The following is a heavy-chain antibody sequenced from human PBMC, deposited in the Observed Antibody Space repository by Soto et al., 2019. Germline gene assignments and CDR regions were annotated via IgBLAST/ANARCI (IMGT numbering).Heavy chain of an antibody. V-gene: IGHV1-18*01. J-gene: IGHJ4*02. CDR3: ASSLLVGYGLEGESD. D-gene: IGHD5-18*01. Sequence: QVQLVQSGAEVKKPGASVKVSCKASGYTFTSYGISWVRQAPGQGLEWMGWISAYNGNTNYAQKLQGRVTMTTDTAXXIAYMELRSLRSDDTAVYYCASSLLVGYGLEGESDWGQGTLVTVSS. CDR1: GYTFTSYG. CDR2: ISAYNGNT.